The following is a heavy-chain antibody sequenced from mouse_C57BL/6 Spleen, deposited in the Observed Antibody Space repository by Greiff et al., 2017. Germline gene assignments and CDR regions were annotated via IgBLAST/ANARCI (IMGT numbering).Heavy chain of an antibody. CDR3: ARLYGNYVWYFDV. CDR2: IRHKANGYTT. D-gene: IGHD2-1*01. Sequence: EVQLVESGGGLVQPGGSLSLSCAASGFTFTDYYMSWVRQPPGKALEWLGFIRHKANGYTTEYSASVKGRITISRDNSQSILYLQMNALRAEDSATYYCARLYGNYVWYFDVWGTGTTVTVSS. CDR1: GFTFTDYY. J-gene: IGHJ1*03. V-gene: IGHV7-3*01.